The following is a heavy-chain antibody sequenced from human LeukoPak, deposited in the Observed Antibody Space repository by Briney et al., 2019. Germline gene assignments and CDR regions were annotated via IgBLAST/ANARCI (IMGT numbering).Heavy chain of an antibody. V-gene: IGHV3-23*01. J-gene: IGHJ4*02. CDR3: ARVRATIFDY. D-gene: IGHD5-12*01. CDR1: GFTFDNYA. CDR2: ISGSGGST. Sequence: GGSLRLSCAASGFTFDNYAMSWVRQAPGKGLGLEWVSSISGSGGSTHYADSVKGRFTISRDNSENTLYLQMNSLRAEDTAVYYCARVRATIFDYWGQGTLVTVSS.